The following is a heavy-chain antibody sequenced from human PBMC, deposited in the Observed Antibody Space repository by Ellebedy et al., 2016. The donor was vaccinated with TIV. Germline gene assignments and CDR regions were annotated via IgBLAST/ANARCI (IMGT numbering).Heavy chain of an antibody. Sequence: GESLKISCAASGFTFSDYYMSWLRQAPGKGLEWVSTISHTGTRTYYTNSVEGRFIISRDISKRALYLQMNSLRAEDTAVYYCAKGRGGGSDASAPRYYFDSWGLGTLVTVSS. CDR2: ISHTGTRT. CDR1: GFTFSDYY. J-gene: IGHJ4*02. CDR3: AKGRGGGSDASAPRYYFDS. D-gene: IGHD3-10*01. V-gene: IGHV3-23*01.